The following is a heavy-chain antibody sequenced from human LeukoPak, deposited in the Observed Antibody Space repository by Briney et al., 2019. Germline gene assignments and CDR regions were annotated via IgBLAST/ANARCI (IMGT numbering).Heavy chain of an antibody. Sequence: GGSLRLSCAASGFTFSSYGMHWVRQAPGKGLEWVAVISYDGSNKYYADSVKGRFTISRDNSKNTLYLQMNSLRAEDTAVYYCARDGGLSTPFDNWGQGTLVTVSS. V-gene: IGHV3-30*03. J-gene: IGHJ4*02. D-gene: IGHD2-15*01. CDR2: ISYDGSNK. CDR1: GFTFSSYG. CDR3: ARDGGLSTPFDN.